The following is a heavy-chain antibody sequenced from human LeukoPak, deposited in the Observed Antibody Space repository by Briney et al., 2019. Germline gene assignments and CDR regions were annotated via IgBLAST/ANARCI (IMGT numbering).Heavy chain of an antibody. D-gene: IGHD4-17*01. Sequence: ASVKVSFKVSGYTLTELSMHWVRQAPGKGLEWMGGFDPEDGETIYAQKFQGRVTMTEDTSTDTAYMELSSLRSEDTAVYYCATQLGPFYGDYPHGMDVWGQGTTVTVSS. J-gene: IGHJ6*02. CDR2: FDPEDGET. CDR1: GYTLTELS. V-gene: IGHV1-24*01. CDR3: ATQLGPFYGDYPHGMDV.